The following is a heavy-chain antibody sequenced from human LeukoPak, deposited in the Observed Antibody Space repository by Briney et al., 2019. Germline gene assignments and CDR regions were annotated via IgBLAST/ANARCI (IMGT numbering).Heavy chain of an antibody. CDR1: GFTFSSYE. D-gene: IGHD3-10*02. CDR2: FSSSGSTI. CDR3: AELGITMIGGV. V-gene: IGHV3-48*03. J-gene: IGHJ6*04. Sequence: PGGSLRLSCAASGFTFSSYEMNWVRQAPGKGLEWVSYFSSSGSTIYYADSVKGRFTISRDNPKISLYLQMNSVRAEDTAVYYCAELGITMIGGVWGKGTTVTISS.